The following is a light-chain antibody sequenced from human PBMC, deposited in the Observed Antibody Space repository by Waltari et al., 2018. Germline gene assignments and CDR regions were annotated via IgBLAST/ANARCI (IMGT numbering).Light chain of an antibody. CDR1: GGSIARNY. J-gene: IGLJ2*01. V-gene: IGLV6-57*04. CDR3: QSYDSNESVV. Sequence: FILTQPHSVSESPGKTVTISCTRSGGSIARNYVPWYQQRPGSAPTTVIYDDDQRPSGVPDRFSGSIDSSSNSASLTISELKTEDEADYYCQSYDSNESVVFGGGTKLTVL. CDR2: DDD.